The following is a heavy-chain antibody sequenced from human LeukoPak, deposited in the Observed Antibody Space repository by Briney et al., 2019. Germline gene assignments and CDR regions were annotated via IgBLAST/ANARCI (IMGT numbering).Heavy chain of an antibody. V-gene: IGHV3-23*01. CDR1: GFIFSSYV. CDR3: AGGYSVYARAFDI. D-gene: IGHD5/OR15-5a*01. Sequence: PGGSLRLSCEASGFIFSSYVMSWVRQAPGKGLDWVSAISDGGHNTDYADSVKGRFIISRDNSKNRLYLQMNSLRADDTAIYYCAGGYSVYARAFDIWGQGTMVSVSS. J-gene: IGHJ3*02. CDR2: ISDGGHNT.